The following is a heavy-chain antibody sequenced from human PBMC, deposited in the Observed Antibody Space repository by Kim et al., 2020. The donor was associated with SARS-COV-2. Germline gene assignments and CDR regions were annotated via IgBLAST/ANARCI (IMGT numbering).Heavy chain of an antibody. CDR1: GFTFSAHA. CDR2: IAYDGSHI. Sequence: GGSLRLSCAASGFTFSAHALHWVRQAPGKGLEWVALIAYDGSHISYQASVKGGFLISRDKTKSTLYLQINTLSPETTLAYSFLAEIVPRTFDPWAQGPLV. J-gene: IGHJ5*02. D-gene: IGHD2-15*01. CDR3: LAEIVPRTFDP. V-gene: IGHV3-30*04.